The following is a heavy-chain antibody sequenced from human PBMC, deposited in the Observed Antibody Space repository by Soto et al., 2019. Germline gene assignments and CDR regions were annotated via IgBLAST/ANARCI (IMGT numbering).Heavy chain of an antibody. CDR3: ASGVVVPAATFEGYYYYYGMDV. J-gene: IGHJ6*02. Sequence: ASLQVSCKASGYTFTSYGISWVRQAPGQGLELLGWISAYNGNTNYAQKRQGRVTMTTDTSTSTAYMELRSLRSDDTAVYYCASGVVVPAATFEGYYYYYGMDVWGQGTTVTVAS. D-gene: IGHD2-2*01. V-gene: IGHV1-18*04. CDR2: ISAYNGNT. CDR1: GYTFTSYG.